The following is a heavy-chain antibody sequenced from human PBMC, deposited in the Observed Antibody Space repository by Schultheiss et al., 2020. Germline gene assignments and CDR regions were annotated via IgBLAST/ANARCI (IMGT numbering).Heavy chain of an antibody. J-gene: IGHJ4*02. V-gene: IGHV3-69-1*01. CDR1: GFTFSDYY. Sequence: GGSLRLSCAASGFTFSDYYMSWIRQAPGKGLEWVSSISSSTIYYADSVKGRFTISRDNAKNSLYLQMNSLRAEDTAVYYCARRAYSGYDSHFDYWGQGTLVTVSS. CDR3: ARRAYSGYDSHFDY. D-gene: IGHD5-12*01. CDR2: ISSSTI.